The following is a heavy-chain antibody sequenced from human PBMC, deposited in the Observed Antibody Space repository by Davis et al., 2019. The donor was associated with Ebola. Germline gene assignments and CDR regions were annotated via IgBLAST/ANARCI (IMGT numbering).Heavy chain of an antibody. CDR2: IRYDGSNK. CDR1: GFTFNIFD. Sequence: GGSLRLSCAASGFTFNIFDMHWVRQAPGRGLEWVAFIRYDGSNKYYADSVKGRFTISRDNSKNTLYLQMNSLRAEDTAVYYCAKDLGIVGASDLFDYWGQGTLVTVSS. CDR3: AKDLGIVGASDLFDY. J-gene: IGHJ4*02. D-gene: IGHD1-26*01. V-gene: IGHV3-30*02.